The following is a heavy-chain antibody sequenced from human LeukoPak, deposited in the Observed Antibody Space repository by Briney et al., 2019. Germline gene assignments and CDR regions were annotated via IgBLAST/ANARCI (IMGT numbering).Heavy chain of an antibody. CDR1: EFIFSGYW. J-gene: IGHJ5*02. CDR3: ARAAGYSSDWYWFDP. Sequence: GGSLRLSCEASEFIFSGYWMTWVRQAPGKGLVWVSRINTDGSSTSYADSVKGRFTISRDNAKNTLYPQMNSLRAEDTAVYYCARAAGYSSDWYWFDPWGQGTLVTVSS. V-gene: IGHV3-74*01. D-gene: IGHD6-19*01. CDR2: INTDGSST.